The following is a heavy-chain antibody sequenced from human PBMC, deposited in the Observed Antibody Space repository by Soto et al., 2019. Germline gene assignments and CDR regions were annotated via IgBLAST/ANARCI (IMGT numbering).Heavy chain of an antibody. D-gene: IGHD2-2*01. J-gene: IGHJ6*02. CDR3: ARLYGYCIRNSCHGHYAMDV. CDR1: GGSISSGGYS. CDR2: IYSSGST. Sequence: SETLSLTCAVSGGSISSGGYSWSWIRQPPGKGLEGIGSIYSSGSTYYNPSLNSRVTVSVDTSKNQFSLKVTSVTAADTAVYYCARLYGYCIRNSCHGHYAMDVWGQGTTVTVSS. V-gene: IGHV4-30-2*03.